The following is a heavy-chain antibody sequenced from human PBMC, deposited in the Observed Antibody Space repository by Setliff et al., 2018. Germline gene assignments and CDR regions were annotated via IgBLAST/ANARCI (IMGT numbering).Heavy chain of an antibody. Sequence: SETLSLTCTVSGGSISSYYWSWIRQPAGEGLEWIGRIYSSGSTNYNPSLRSRVTMSVDTSKNHFSLNLTSVTAADMAVYYCARDTGDRAFDYWGQGTLVTVSS. V-gene: IGHV4-4*07. J-gene: IGHJ4*02. CDR2: IYSSGST. CDR3: ARDTGDRAFDY. CDR1: GGSISSYY. D-gene: IGHD7-27*01.